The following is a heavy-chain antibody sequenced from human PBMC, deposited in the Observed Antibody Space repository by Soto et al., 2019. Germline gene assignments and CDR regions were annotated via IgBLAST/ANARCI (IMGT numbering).Heavy chain of an antibody. CDR3: ARLYXSRQRNSAGGYYYGMDV. J-gene: IGHJ6*02. V-gene: IGHV1-2*04. D-gene: IGHD6-13*01. CDR1: GYTFTGYY. Sequence: ASVKVSCKASGYTFTGYYMHWVRQAPGQGLEWMGWINPNSGGTNYAQKFQGWVTMTRDTSISTAYMELSRLRSDDTAMYYCARLYXSRQRNSAGGYYYGMDVWGQGTTVTVSS. CDR2: INPNSGGT.